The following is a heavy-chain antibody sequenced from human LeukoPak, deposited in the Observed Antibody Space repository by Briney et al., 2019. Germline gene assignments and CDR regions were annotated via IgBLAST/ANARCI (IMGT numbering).Heavy chain of an antibody. V-gene: IGHV4-39*01. CDR1: GDSITSSDYY. CDR2: FYYSGST. CDR3: ATNHYMIRGMGAFNV. D-gene: IGHD3-10*01. Sequence: RASETLSLTCTVSGDSITSSDYYWGWIRQSPGQGLGWIGSFYYSGSTYYNPSLKSRVTISVDTSKNQFTLKLSSVTAADTAVYFCATNHYMIRGMGAFNVWGQGTLVTVSS. J-gene: IGHJ3*01.